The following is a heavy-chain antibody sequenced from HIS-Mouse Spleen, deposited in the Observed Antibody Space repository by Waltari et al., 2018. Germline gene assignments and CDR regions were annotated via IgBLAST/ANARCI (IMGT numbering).Heavy chain of an antibody. J-gene: IGHJ4*02. CDR3: ARGAPYYYGSGSWYFDY. Sequence: EVQLVESGGGLVQPGGSLRLSGAASGFTFSSYLMSWVRLAPGQGLELVANIKQDGSEKYYVDSVKGRFTISRDNAKNSLYLQMNSLRAEDTAVYYCARGAPYYYGSGSWYFDYWGQGTLVTVSS. D-gene: IGHD3-10*01. CDR2: IKQDGSEK. V-gene: IGHV3-7*01. CDR1: GFTFSSYL.